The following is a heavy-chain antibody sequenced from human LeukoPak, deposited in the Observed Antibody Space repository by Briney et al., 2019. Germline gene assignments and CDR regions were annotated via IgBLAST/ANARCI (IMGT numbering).Heavy chain of an antibody. CDR1: GFTFSSYG. Sequence: PGRSLRLSCAASGFTFSSYGMHWVRQAPGKGLEWVAVISYDGSNKYYADSVKGRFTISRDNSKNTLYLQMNSLRAEDTAVYYCGKDRQLGFDYWGQGTLVTVSS. D-gene: IGHD6-13*01. J-gene: IGHJ4*02. V-gene: IGHV3-30*18. CDR3: GKDRQLGFDY. CDR2: ISYDGSNK.